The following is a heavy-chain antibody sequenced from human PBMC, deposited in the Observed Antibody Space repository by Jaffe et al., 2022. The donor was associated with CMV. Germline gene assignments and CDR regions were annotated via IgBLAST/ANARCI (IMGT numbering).Heavy chain of an antibody. Sequence: QVQLVQSGAEVKKPGASVKVSCKASGYTFTSYAMHWVRQAPGQRLEWMGWINAGNGNTKYSQKFQGRVTITRDTSASTAYMELSSLRSEDTAVYYCARDKITGTTYSDFDWSSVGGWFDPWGQGTLVTVSS. CDR3: ARDKITGTTYSDFDWSSVGGWFDP. CDR1: GYTFTSYA. J-gene: IGHJ5*02. V-gene: IGHV1-3*01. CDR2: INAGNGNT. D-gene: IGHD1-7*01.